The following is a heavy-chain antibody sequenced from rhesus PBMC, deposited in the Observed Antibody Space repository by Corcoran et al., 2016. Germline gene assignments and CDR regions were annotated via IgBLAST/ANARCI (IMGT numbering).Heavy chain of an antibody. CDR1: GNSFTSYW. J-gene: IGHJ5-1*01. V-gene: IGHV5-2*01. Sequence: EVQLVQSGAEVKRPGESLKISCKTSGNSFTSYWHSWVRQMPGKGLGWMGAIVPCDSDTRYSPPFQGQVTISADKSISTAYLQWSSLKASDSATYYCWLDRFDVWGAGVLVTVSS. D-gene: IGHD2-33*01. CDR2: IVPCDSDT. CDR3: WLDRFDV.